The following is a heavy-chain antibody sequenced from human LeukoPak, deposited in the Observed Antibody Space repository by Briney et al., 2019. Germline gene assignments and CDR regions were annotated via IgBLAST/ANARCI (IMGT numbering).Heavy chain of an antibody. CDR2: INPSGGST. CDR3: ATKYGDYVGFDY. Sequence: VASVKVSCKASGYTFTSYYMHWVRQAPGQGLEWMGIINPSGGSTSYAQKFQGRVTMTRDTSTSTVYMELSSLRSEDTAVYYCATKYGDYVGFDYWGQGTLVTVSS. D-gene: IGHD4-17*01. V-gene: IGHV1-46*01. CDR1: GYTFTSYY. J-gene: IGHJ4*02.